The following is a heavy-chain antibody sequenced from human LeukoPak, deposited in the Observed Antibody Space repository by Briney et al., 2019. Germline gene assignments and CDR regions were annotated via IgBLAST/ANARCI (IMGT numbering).Heavy chain of an antibody. D-gene: IGHD6-6*01. CDR1: GFTFSSYG. CDR2: INTDGSST. J-gene: IGHJ4*02. V-gene: IGHV3-74*01. Sequence: RGSLRLSCAASGFTFSSYGMHWVRQAPGKGLVWVSRINTDGSSTSYADSVKGRLTISRDNAKNTLYLQMNSLRAEDTAVYYCAASKNYWGQGTLVTVSS. CDR3: AASKNY.